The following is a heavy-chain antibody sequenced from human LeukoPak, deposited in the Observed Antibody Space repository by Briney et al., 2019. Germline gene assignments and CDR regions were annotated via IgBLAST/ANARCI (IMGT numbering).Heavy chain of an antibody. V-gene: IGHV1-18*01. CDR1: GYTFTSYG. CDR3: VRVAAADYFDY. J-gene: IGHJ4*02. Sequence: ASVKVSCKASGYTFTSYGISWVRQAPGQGLEWMGWINPYNGNTNYAQKLQGRVTMTTDTSTSTAYMELRSLRSDDTAVYYCVRVAAADYFDYWGQGTLVTVSS. CDR2: INPYNGNT. D-gene: IGHD6-13*01.